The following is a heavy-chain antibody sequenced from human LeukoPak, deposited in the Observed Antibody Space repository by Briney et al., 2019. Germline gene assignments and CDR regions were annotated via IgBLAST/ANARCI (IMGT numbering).Heavy chain of an antibody. Sequence: SETLSLTCTVSGGSISSYYWNWIRQPPGKGLEWVGYIYYSGSTNYNPSLKSRVTISVDTSKNQFSLKLSSVTAADTAVYYCARGGWYPESFQHWGQGALVTVSS. CDR2: IYYSGST. CDR3: ARGGWYPESFQH. J-gene: IGHJ1*01. D-gene: IGHD6-19*01. CDR1: GGSISSYY. V-gene: IGHV4-59*01.